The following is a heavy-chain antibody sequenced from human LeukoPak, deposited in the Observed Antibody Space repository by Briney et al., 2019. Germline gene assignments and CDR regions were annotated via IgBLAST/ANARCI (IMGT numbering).Heavy chain of an antibody. D-gene: IGHD4-23*01. V-gene: IGHV3-33*08. J-gene: IGHJ4*02. Sequence: PGGSLRLSCAASGFTFSSYEMNWVRQAPGKGLEWVAVIWYDGSNKYYADSVKGRFTISRDNSKNTLYLQMNSLRAEDTAVYYCARDLDYGGNSNFPFDYRGQGTLVTVSS. CDR2: IWYDGSNK. CDR3: ARDLDYGGNSNFPFDY. CDR1: GFTFSSYE.